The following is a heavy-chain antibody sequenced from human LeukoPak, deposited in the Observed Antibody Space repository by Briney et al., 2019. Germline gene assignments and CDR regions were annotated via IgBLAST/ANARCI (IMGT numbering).Heavy chain of an antibody. V-gene: IGHV3-21*01. CDR1: GFTLSRFN. CDR2: ITSCGTYI. J-gene: IGHJ6*02. D-gene: IGHD3-22*01. Sequence: GGSLRLSCAVSGFTLSRFNMNWVRQAPGKGLGLFLSITSCGTYIYYADSVKGRFTISRDNAKNSLSLQMNSLRAEDTAVYYCARPFYYDTNGGEGMDVWGQGTTVTVSS. CDR3: ARPFYYDTNGGEGMDV.